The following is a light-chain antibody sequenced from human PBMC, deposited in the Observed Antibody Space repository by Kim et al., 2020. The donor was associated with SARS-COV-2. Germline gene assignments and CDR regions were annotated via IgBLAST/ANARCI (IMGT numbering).Light chain of an antibody. J-gene: IGKJ5*01. V-gene: IGKV1-5*03. CDR1: QSFSSW. Sequence: DIQMTQSPSTLSASVGDRVTITCRASQSFSSWLAWYQQKPGKVPKLLIYKTSILESGVPSRFSGSGSGTEFTLTISSLQPDDFATYYCQQYNSYPSTFGQGTRLEIK. CDR3: QQYNSYPST. CDR2: KTS.